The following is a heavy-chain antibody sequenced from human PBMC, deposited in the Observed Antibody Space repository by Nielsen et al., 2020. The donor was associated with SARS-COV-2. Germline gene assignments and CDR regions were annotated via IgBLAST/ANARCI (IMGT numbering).Heavy chain of an antibody. V-gene: IGHV4-34*01. CDR3: ARGRSSWYRIYFDY. J-gene: IGHJ4*02. CDR2: VNHSGTT. CDR1: GFTFSNYY. Sequence: GSLRLSCAASGFTFSNYYMNWVRQSPGKDLQWIGEVNHSGTTNYNPSLESRVTISVDTSKNQVFLRLTSVTAADTAVYYCARGRSSWYRIYFDYWGQGTLVTVSS. D-gene: IGHD3-3*01.